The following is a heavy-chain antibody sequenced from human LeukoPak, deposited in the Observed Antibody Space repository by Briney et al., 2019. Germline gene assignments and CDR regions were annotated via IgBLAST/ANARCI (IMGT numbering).Heavy chain of an antibody. Sequence: PSETLSLTCTVSGGSISSYYWSWIRQPPGKGLEWIGYIYYSGSTNYNPSLKSRVTISVDTSKNQFSLKLSSVTAADTAVYYCARSEGLYYFDYWGQGTLVTVSS. CDR1: GGSISSYY. CDR3: ARSEGLYYFDY. J-gene: IGHJ4*02. V-gene: IGHV4-59*01. CDR2: IYYSGST.